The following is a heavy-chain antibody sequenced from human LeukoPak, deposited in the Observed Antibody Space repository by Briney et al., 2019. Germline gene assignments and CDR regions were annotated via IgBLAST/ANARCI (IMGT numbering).Heavy chain of an antibody. CDR3: AREDSGSYSADAFDI. V-gene: IGHV1-69*13. J-gene: IGHJ3*02. CDR1: GGTFSSYA. D-gene: IGHD1-26*01. Sequence: ASVKVSCKASGGTFSSYALSWVRQAPGQGLEWMGGIIPRFATTKYGQKFQGRVTLTADESTSTAYMELSSLRSEDTAVYYCAREDSGSYSADAFDIWGQGTMVTVSS. CDR2: IIPRFATT.